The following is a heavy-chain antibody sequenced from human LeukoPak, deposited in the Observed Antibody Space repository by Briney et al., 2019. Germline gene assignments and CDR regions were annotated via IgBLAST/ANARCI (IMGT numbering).Heavy chain of an antibody. CDR1: GFTFSSSA. Sequence: GGSLRLSCAASGFTFSSSAMHWVRQAPGKGLEWVAVISYDGSNKFYADSVKGRFTISRDNSKNTLYLQMNSLRAEDTAVYYCAKPHFDSWGQGTLVTVSS. V-gene: IGHV3-30*18. CDR3: AKPHFDS. J-gene: IGHJ4*02. CDR2: ISYDGSNK.